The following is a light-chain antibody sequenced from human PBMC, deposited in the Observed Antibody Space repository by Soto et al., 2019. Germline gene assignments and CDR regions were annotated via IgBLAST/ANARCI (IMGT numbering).Light chain of an antibody. J-gene: IGLJ2*01. CDR1: SSNIGRNT. CDR3: AAWDDSLNGPV. Sequence: QSVLTQPPSASGTPGQRVSISCSGSSSNIGRNTVNWYQQLPGTAPKLLIYSHNQRPSGVPDRFSGSKSGTSASLAISGLQSEDEADYYCAAWDDSLNGPVFGGGTKVTVL. V-gene: IGLV1-44*01. CDR2: SHN.